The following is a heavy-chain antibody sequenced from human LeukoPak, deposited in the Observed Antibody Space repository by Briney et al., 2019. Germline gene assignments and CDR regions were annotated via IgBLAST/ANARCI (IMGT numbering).Heavy chain of an antibody. CDR1: GGSISSYY. CDR2: IYYSGST. J-gene: IGHJ5*02. V-gene: IGHV4-59*01. CDR3: ARVTHLIGYCSSTSCSEDLNWFDP. D-gene: IGHD2-2*01. Sequence: SETLSLTCTVSGGSISSYYWSWIRQPPGKGLEWIGYIYYSGSTNYNPSLKSRVTISVDTSKNQFSLKLSSVTAADTAVYYYARVTHLIGYCSSTSCSEDLNWFDPWGQGTLVTVSS.